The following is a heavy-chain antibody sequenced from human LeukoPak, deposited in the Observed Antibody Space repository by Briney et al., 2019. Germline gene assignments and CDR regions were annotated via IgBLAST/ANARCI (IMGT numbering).Heavy chain of an antibody. CDR3: ARGIVVVAQLGYYYYYMDV. D-gene: IGHD2-15*01. Sequence: PSETLSLPCTVSGGSISSYYWSWIRQPPGKGLEWIGYIYYSGSTNYNPSLKSRVTISVDTSKNQFSLKLSSVTAADTAVYYCARGIVVVAQLGYYYYYMDVWGKGTTVTISS. J-gene: IGHJ6*03. CDR2: IYYSGST. V-gene: IGHV4-59*08. CDR1: GGSISSYY.